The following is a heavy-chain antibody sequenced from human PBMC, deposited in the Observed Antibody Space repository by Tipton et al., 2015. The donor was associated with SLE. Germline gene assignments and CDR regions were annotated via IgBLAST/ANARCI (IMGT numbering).Heavy chain of an antibody. D-gene: IGHD1-1*01. V-gene: IGHV4-39*07. CDR1: GGSISSTNYY. Sequence: TLSLTCTVSGGSISSTNYYWGWIRQSPGKGLEWIGSFYYGRTTYRNPSLMSRATISVDTSKNQFSLKLTSVTAADTAMYYCARLQRSYGNAIDYWGQGTLVTVSS. J-gene: IGHJ4*02. CDR2: FYYGRTT. CDR3: ARLQRSYGNAIDY.